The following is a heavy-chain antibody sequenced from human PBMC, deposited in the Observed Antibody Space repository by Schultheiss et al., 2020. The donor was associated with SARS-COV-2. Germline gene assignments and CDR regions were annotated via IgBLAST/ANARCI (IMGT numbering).Heavy chain of an antibody. CDR3: ARDQGTLGLRYFDWLSY. J-gene: IGHJ4*02. V-gene: IGHV3-30*03. Sequence: GGSLRLSCAASGFTFSSYGMHWVRQAPGKGLEWVAVISYDGSNKYYADSVKGRFTISRDNSKNTLYLQMNSLRAEDTAVYYCARDQGTLGLRYFDWLSYWGQGTLVTVSS. D-gene: IGHD3-9*01. CDR1: GFTFSSYG. CDR2: ISYDGSNK.